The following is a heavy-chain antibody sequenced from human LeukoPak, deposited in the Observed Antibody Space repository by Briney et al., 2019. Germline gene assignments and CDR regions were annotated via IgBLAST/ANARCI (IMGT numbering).Heavy chain of an antibody. CDR2: IHYSGST. Sequence: SETLSLTCTVSGGSISSYYWSWIRQYPGKGLEWIGYIHYSGSTDYNPSLRSRVTISVDTSKSQFSLKLRSVTAADTAVYYCARGPLNWFDPWGQGTLVTVSS. V-gene: IGHV4-59*08. CDR1: GGSISSYY. J-gene: IGHJ5*02. CDR3: ARGPLNWFDP.